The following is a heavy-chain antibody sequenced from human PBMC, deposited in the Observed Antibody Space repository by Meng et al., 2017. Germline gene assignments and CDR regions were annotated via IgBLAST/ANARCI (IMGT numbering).Heavy chain of an antibody. Sequence: LADAGGGLIQPGGSLRLSCTASGFSVTTSYMSWVRQAPGKGLEWVSVIYSGGSTYYADSVKGRFSISRDNSKNTLYLQMNSLRAEDTAVYFCARDSSSGWYHNYWGQGTLVTVSS. CDR2: IYSGGST. D-gene: IGHD6-19*01. V-gene: IGHV3-53*01. CDR3: ARDSSSGWYHNY. J-gene: IGHJ4*02. CDR1: GFSVTTSY.